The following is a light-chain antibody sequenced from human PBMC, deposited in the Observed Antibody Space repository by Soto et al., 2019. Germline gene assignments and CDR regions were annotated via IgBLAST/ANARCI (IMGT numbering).Light chain of an antibody. J-gene: IGKJ5*01. V-gene: IGKV3-20*01. Sequence: EIVLTQSPGIMYLSPGERATLSCRASQTVGRSFLAWYQQKPGQSPRLLIFGTSIRATGIPDRFSGGGSGADFTLTISRLDPEDFAVYYCQQYGGSPPSITFGQGTRLQIK. CDR1: QTVGRSF. CDR3: QQYGGSPPSIT. CDR2: GTS.